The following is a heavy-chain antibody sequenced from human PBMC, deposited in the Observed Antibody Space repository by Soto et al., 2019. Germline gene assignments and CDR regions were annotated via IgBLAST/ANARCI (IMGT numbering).Heavy chain of an antibody. V-gene: IGHV4-34*12. CDR3: ARSPLGYDYVRQTWREVGDSFDI. CDR2: LIHGGST. CDR1: GASLGGFH. J-gene: IGHJ3*02. D-gene: IGHD3-16*01. Sequence: SETLSLTCAIYGASLGGFHWTWLRQAPGRGLAWIGDLIHGGSTNYNPSLKGRVSFSLDTSKNQFSLHLMSVTAADTAVYYCARSPLGYDYVRQTWREVGDSFDIWGRGTLVTVSS.